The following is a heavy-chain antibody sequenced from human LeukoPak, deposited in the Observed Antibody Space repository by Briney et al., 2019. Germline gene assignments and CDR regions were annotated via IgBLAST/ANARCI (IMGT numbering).Heavy chain of an antibody. CDR1: GFTFSDYY. Sequence: GGSLRLSCAASGFTFSDYYMSWIRQAPGKGLEWVSYISSSGSTIYYADSVKGRFTISRDNAKNSLYLQMNSLRAEDMGLYYCAKGYSGSYLDAFDIWGQGTMVTVSS. J-gene: IGHJ3*02. D-gene: IGHD1-26*01. CDR3: AKGYSGSYLDAFDI. V-gene: IGHV3-11*01. CDR2: ISSSGSTI.